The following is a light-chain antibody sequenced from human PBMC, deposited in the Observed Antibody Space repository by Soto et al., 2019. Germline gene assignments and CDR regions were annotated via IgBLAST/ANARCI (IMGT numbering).Light chain of an antibody. CDR3: ISYASDSALV. CDR1: SSDVGGYDY. V-gene: IGLV2-14*01. CDR2: EVS. Sequence: QSALTQPASVSGSPGQSITISCTGTSSDVGGYDYVSWYQQYPGKAPKVIIFEVSNRPSGVSYRFSGSKSGNTASLTISGLQAEDEADYYCISYASDSALVFGTGTKLTVL. J-gene: IGLJ1*01.